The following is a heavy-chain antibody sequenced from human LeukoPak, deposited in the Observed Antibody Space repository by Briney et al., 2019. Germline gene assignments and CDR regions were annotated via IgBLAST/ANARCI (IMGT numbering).Heavy chain of an antibody. CDR2: INPNSGGT. D-gene: IGHD3-9*01. CDR1: GYTFTGYY. CDR3: ARSAPSDYDILTGSYYYYGMDV. Sequence: ASVKVSCKASGYTFTGYYMHWVRQAPGQGLGWMGWINPNSGGTNYAQKFQGRVTMTRDTSISTAYMELSRLRSDDTAVYYCARSAPSDYDILTGSYYYYGMDVWGQGTTVTVSS. V-gene: IGHV1-2*02. J-gene: IGHJ6*02.